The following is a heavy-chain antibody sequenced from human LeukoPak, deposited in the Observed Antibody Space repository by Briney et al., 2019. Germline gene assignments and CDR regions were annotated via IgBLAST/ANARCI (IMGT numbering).Heavy chain of an antibody. CDR3: ARDSPYDSSGYPYYYYYGMDV. J-gene: IGHJ6*02. CDR1: GGSISSGDYY. D-gene: IGHD3-22*01. CDR2: IYYSGST. V-gene: IGHV4-30-4*01. Sequence: SETLSLTCTVSGGSISSGDYYWSWIRQPPGTGLEWIGYIYYSGSTYYNPSLKSRVTISVDTSKNQFSLKLSSVTAADTAVYYCARDSPYDSSGYPYYYYYGMDVWGQGTTVTVSS.